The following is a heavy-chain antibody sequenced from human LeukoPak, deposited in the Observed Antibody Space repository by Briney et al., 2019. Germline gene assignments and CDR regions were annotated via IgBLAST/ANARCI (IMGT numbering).Heavy chain of an antibody. J-gene: IGHJ4*02. CDR2: IYYSGST. Sequence: PSETLSLTCTVSGGSISSSSYYWGWIRQPPGKGLEWIGSIYYSGSTYYNPSLKSRVTISVDTSKNQFSLKLSSVTAADTAVYYCARQGPEGAYFDYWGQGTLVTVSS. CDR3: ARQGPEGAYFDY. D-gene: IGHD3-16*01. V-gene: IGHV4-39*01. CDR1: GGSISSSSYY.